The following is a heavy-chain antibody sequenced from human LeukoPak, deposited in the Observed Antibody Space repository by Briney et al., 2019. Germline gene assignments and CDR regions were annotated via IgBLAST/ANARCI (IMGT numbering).Heavy chain of an antibody. CDR2: ITSSGNTV. CDR3: ARDRDGLDL. J-gene: IGHJ5*02. CDR1: GFTFSSYE. V-gene: IGHV3-48*03. D-gene: IGHD2-21*01. Sequence: GGSLRLSCAASGFTFSSYEMNWVRQAPGKGLEWVSYITSSGNTVYYAGSVKGRFTISRDNAKNSLYLEMNSLRVEDTAVYYCARDRDGLDLWGQVTGVTVTS.